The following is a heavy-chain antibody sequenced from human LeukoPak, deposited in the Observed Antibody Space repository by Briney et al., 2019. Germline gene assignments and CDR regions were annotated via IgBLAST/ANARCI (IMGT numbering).Heavy chain of an antibody. CDR3: SRENGAFSSFGY. J-gene: IGHJ4*02. V-gene: IGHV4-4*02. CDR2: ISLTGLT. D-gene: IGHD2-8*01. Sequence: SWSLSLTSGVSGGSISNRARQPPGPSLQWIGEISLTGLTHYNPSLESRVTVSLDKFKHQLSLNLTSVTAADTAVYYCSRENGAFSSFGYWGQGTLVTVLS. CDR1: GGSISNR.